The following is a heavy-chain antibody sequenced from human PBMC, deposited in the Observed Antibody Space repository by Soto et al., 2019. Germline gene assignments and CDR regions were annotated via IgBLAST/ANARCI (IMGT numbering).Heavy chain of an antibody. V-gene: IGHV4-59*01. CDR1: GDSISSNY. D-gene: IGHD3-16*01. CDR3: ARAMGDWGTYYYYYGMDV. Sequence: SETLSLTCTVSGDSISSNYWSWIRQRPGKGLEWIGYIYYSGATNYNPSLKSRVTISVDTSKNQFSLKLNSVTAADTAVYYCARAMGDWGTYYYYYGMDVWGQGTTVTVSS. CDR2: IYYSGAT. J-gene: IGHJ6*02.